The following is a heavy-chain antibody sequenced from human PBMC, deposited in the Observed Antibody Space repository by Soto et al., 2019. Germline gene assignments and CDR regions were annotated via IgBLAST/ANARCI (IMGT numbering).Heavy chain of an antibody. Sequence: VQLLASGGGLVQPGGSLRLSCVASGFTFSTYAMSWVRQAPGKGLEWVSTISASGGSTYYADSVKGRFTISRDNSKNTLYLQMSSLRAEDTAVYYCAKSYYYGSGSYLSHFDYWGRGTLVTVSS. CDR2: ISASGGST. D-gene: IGHD3-10*01. CDR1: GFTFSTYA. CDR3: AKSYYYGSGSYLSHFDY. J-gene: IGHJ4*02. V-gene: IGHV3-23*01.